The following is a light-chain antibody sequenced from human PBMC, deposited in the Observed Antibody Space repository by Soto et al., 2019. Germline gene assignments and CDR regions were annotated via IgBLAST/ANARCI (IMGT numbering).Light chain of an antibody. CDR1: QSISSW. V-gene: IGKV1-5*01. CDR3: QQYESYSPWT. J-gene: IGKJ1*01. CDR2: DAS. Sequence: DIQMTHSPSALSASVGDRATITCRSSQSISSWLAWYQQKPGKAPKLLIYDASTLQSGVPSRYSGSGSGTEFTLTISNLQPDDFATYYCQQYESYSPWTFGQGTKVDI.